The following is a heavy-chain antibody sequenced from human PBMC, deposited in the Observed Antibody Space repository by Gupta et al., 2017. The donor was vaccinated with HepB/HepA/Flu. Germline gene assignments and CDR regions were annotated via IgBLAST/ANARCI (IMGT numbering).Heavy chain of an antibody. J-gene: IGHJ3*02. CDR2: ISWNSGSI. CDR3: AKTHSGSYLDAFDI. Sequence: EVQLVESGGGLVQPGRSLRLSCAASGFTFDDYAMHWVRQAPGKGLEWVSGISWNSGSIGYADSVKGRFTISRDNAKNSLYLQMNSLRAEDMALYYCAKTHSGSYLDAFDIWGQGTMVTVSS. CDR1: GFTFDDYA. D-gene: IGHD1-26*01. V-gene: IGHV3-9*03.